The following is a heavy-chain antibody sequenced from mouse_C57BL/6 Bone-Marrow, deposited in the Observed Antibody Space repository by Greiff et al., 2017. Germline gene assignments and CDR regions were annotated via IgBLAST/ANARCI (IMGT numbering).Heavy chain of an antibody. J-gene: IGHJ1*03. CDR1: GFSFNTYA. Sequence: EAGGGLVQPKGSLKLSCAASGFSFNTYAMNWVRQAPGKGLEWVARIRSKSNNYATYYADSVKDRFTISRDDSESMLYLQMNNLKTEDTAMYYCVGGSCPYGSSWYFDVWGTGTTVTVSS. V-gene: IGHV10-1*01. CDR2: IRSKSNNYAT. D-gene: IGHD1-1*01. CDR3: VGGSCPYGSSWYFDV.